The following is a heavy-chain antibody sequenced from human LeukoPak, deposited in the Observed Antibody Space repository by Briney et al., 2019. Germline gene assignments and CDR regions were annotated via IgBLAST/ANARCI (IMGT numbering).Heavy chain of an antibody. CDR1: GFTLSSYA. CDR2: ISVSGGST. CDR3: ARDVEDDYGDY. V-gene: IGHV3-23*01. J-gene: IGHJ4*02. Sequence: PPGASLRLSCAASGFTLSSYAMTCVRQAPGKGLQWVSTISVSGGSTYYADSVKGRFTISRDNAKNSLYLQMNSLRAEDTAVYYCARDVEDDYGDYWGQGTLVTVSS. D-gene: IGHD2-15*01.